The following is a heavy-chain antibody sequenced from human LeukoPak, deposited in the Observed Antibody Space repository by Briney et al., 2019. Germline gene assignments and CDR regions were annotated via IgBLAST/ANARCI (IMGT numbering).Heavy chain of an antibody. CDR1: GFTFSNYA. CDR3: AKWGDYDILTGYYDSNY. CDR2: IVGSGGST. Sequence: GGSLRLSCAASGFTFSNYAMSWVRQAPGKGLEWVSAIVGSGGSTYYADSVKGRFTISRDNPKNTLYLQMNSLRAEDTAVYYCAKWGDYDILTGYYDSNYWGQGTLVTVSS. V-gene: IGHV3-23*01. D-gene: IGHD3-9*01. J-gene: IGHJ4*02.